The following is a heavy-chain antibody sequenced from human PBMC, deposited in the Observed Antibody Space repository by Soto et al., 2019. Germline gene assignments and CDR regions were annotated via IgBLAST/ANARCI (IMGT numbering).Heavy chain of an antibody. CDR1: GGSIRSYY. CDR3: ARRWGPTFGY. CDR2: IYYSGST. D-gene: IGHD1-26*01. V-gene: IGHV4-59*01. Sequence: SETLSLTCTVSGGSIRSYYWIWIRQPPGKGLEWIGYIYYSGSTNYNPSLKSRVTISVDTSKNQFSLKLSSVTAADTAVYYCARRWGPTFGYWGQGTLVTVSS. J-gene: IGHJ4*02.